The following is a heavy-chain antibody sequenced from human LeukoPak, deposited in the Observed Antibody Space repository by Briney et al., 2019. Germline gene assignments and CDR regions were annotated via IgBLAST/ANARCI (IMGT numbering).Heavy chain of an antibody. V-gene: IGHV1-2*02. CDR2: INPNSGGT. Sequence: ASVKVSCKASGYSFTAYYMHWVRQAPGQGLEWMGWINPNSGGTNYAQKFQGRVTMTRDTSITTAYMEMSRLRSDDTALYYCARVGSSSWYGGRLDYWGQGTLVTVSS. CDR1: GYSFTAYY. D-gene: IGHD6-13*01. J-gene: IGHJ4*02. CDR3: ARVGSSSWYGGRLDY.